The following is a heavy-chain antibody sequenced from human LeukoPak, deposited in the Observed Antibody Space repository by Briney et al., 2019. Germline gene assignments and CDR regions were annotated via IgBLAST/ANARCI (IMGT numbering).Heavy chain of an antibody. J-gene: IGHJ4*02. CDR3: AKDKGYGSGTYLDY. D-gene: IGHD3-10*01. Sequence: PGRSLRLCCAASGFTFSSYSMHWVRQAPGKGLGWVAVISYDGSKKYYADSVKGRFAISRDNSKNTLYLQMNSLRAEDTAVYYCAKDKGYGSGTYLDYWGQGTLVTVSS. V-gene: IGHV3-30*18. CDR2: ISYDGSKK. CDR1: GFTFSSYS.